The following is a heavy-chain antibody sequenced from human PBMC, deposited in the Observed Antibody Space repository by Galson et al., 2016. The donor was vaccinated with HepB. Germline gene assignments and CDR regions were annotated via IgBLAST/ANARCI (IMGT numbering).Heavy chain of an antibody. V-gene: IGHV5-10-1*01. J-gene: IGHJ6*02. CDR2: IDPSDSYT. CDR1: GYGFSTYW. D-gene: IGHD2-15*01. Sequence: QSGAEVKKPGESLRISCKDSGYGFSTYWIIWVRQMPGKGLEWMGRIDPSDSYTNYSPSFQGHVTISADKSISTAYLQWSSLKASDTGIYYCARQGSSAGELYYYYGMDVWGQGTTVTVSS. CDR3: ARQGSSAGELYYYYGMDV.